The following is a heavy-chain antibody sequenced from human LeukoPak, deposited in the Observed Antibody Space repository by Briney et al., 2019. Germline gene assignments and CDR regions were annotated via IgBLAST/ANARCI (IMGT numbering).Heavy chain of an antibody. CDR3: ASNKVDSYGLNYYYYYYMDV. D-gene: IGHD5-18*01. CDR1: GGTFSSYA. Sequence: SVKVSCKASGGTFSSYAISWVRQAPGQGLEWMGGIIPIFGTANYAQKFQGRVTTTADESTSTAYMELSSLRSEDTAVYYCASNKVDSYGLNYYYYYYMDVWGKGTTVTVSS. V-gene: IGHV1-69*13. J-gene: IGHJ6*03. CDR2: IIPIFGTA.